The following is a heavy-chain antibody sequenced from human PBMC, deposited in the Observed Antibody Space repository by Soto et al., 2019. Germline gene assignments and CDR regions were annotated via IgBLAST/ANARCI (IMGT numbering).Heavy chain of an antibody. Sequence: PGGSLRLSCAASGFTFSTYSMNWVRQAPGKGLEWVSSISSSSRTIYYADSVKGRFTISRDNAKNSLYLQMNSLRDGDTAVYYCAREGVFWSGYPFDDWGQGTAVTVSS. V-gene: IGHV3-48*02. CDR3: AREGVFWSGYPFDD. D-gene: IGHD3-3*01. CDR2: ISSSSRTI. J-gene: IGHJ4*02. CDR1: GFTFSTYS.